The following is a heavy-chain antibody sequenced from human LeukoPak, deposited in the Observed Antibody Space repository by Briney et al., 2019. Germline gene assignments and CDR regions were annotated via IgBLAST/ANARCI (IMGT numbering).Heavy chain of an antibody. CDR1: GFTFITYG. CDR2: IRYDGSNK. V-gene: IGHV3-30*02. CDR3: ANWPESRSSSSWFYY. Sequence: PGGTLRLSCAASGFTFITYGMHWVRQAPGKGLEWVTFIRYDGSNKYYADSVKGRFTISRDNSKNTLYLQMNSLRPEDTAVYYCANWPESRSSSSWFYYWGQGTLVTVSS. J-gene: IGHJ4*02. D-gene: IGHD6-13*01.